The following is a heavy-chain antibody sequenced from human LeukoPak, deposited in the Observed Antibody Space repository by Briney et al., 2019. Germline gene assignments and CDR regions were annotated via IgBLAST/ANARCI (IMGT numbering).Heavy chain of an antibody. J-gene: IGHJ4*02. CDR3: ARRKQRYGIDY. V-gene: IGHV4-34*01. CDR2: INHSGST. D-gene: IGHD6-25*01. Sequence: SETLSLTCAVYGGSFSGYYWSWIRQPPGKGLEWIGEINHSGSTNYNPSLKSRVTISVDTSKNQFSLKLSSVTAAGTAVYYCARRKQRYGIDYWGQGTLVTVSS. CDR1: GGSFSGYY.